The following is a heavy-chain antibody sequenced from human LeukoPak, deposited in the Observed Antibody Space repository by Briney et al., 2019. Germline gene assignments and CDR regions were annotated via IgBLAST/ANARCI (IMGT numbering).Heavy chain of an antibody. CDR2: IYYSGST. Sequence: NPSETLSLTCTVSGGSISSYYWSWIRQPPGKGLEWIGYIYYSGSTNYNPSLKSRVTISVDTSKNQFSLKLSSVTAADTAVYYCARRSIAVAGSRVFDYWGQGTLVTVSS. CDR1: GGSISSYY. D-gene: IGHD6-19*01. CDR3: ARRSIAVAGSRVFDY. V-gene: IGHV4-59*01. J-gene: IGHJ4*02.